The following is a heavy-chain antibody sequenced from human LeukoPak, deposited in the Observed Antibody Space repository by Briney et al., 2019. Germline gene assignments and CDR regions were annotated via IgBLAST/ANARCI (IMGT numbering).Heavy chain of an antibody. CDR1: GFTFSSYS. Sequence: GGSLRLSCAASGFTFSSYSMNWVRQAPGKGLEWVSSISSSSSYIYYADTVKGRFTISRDNAKNSLYLQMSNLRAEDTAVYFCARGGGLDVWGQGATVTVSS. CDR3: ARGGGLDV. D-gene: IGHD3-16*01. V-gene: IGHV3-21*04. J-gene: IGHJ6*02. CDR2: ISSSSSYI.